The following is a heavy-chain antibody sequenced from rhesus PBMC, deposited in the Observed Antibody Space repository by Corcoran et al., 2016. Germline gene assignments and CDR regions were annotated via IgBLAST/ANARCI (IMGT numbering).Heavy chain of an antibody. J-gene: IGHJ5-2*02. CDR1: GYSISSGYG. CDR2: ISYSATS. Sequence: QVQLQESGPGLVKPSETLSLTCAVSGYSISSGYGWSWIRQLPGKGLEWIGYISYSATSYYTPSFKRRFTYSKDTPKSQFSLKLSSGTAADTAVYYCARVGAWSDYYGSLDVWGRGVLVTVSS. CDR3: ARVGAWSDYYGSLDV. V-gene: IGHV4-127*01. D-gene: IGHD3-22*01.